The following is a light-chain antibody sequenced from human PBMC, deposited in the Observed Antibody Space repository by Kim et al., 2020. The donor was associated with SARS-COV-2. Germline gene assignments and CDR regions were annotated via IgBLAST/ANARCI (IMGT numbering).Light chain of an antibody. CDR2: SAS. CDR3: LQHNADPIT. V-gene: IGKV1-17*01. J-gene: IGKJ5*01. Sequence: APVGDRVTIPCRARQNTRNELDWCQRNPEKAPKRLIYSASSLQSGVPSRFSGSGSETQFTLTLSGLRPQKFSTYICLQHNADPITFSQGTRLEIK. CDR1: QNTRNE.